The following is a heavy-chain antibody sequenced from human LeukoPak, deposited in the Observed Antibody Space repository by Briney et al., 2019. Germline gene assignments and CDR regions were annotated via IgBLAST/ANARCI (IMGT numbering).Heavy chain of an antibody. V-gene: IGHV1-2*04. CDR1: GYTFTGYY. D-gene: IGHD5-24*01. CDR3: ARAGAVEMTPLDY. CDR2: INPNSGGT. J-gene: IGHJ4*02. Sequence: ASVKVSCKASGYTFTGYYMHWVRQAPGQGLEWMGWINPNSGGTNYAQKFQGWVTMTRDTSISTAYMELSRLRSDDTAVYYCARAGAVEMTPLDYWGQGTLVTVSS.